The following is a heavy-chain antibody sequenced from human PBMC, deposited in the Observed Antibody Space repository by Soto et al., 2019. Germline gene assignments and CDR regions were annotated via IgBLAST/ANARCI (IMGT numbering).Heavy chain of an antibody. Sequence: QVQLQQWGAGLLKPSETLSLTCAVYGGSFRGYYWSWIRQPPGKGLGLNGEINHSGSTNDHPSLKSRVTISVDTSKNQVSLMLNSMTAADTAVYYCARGEGGFQYWGQGTLVTVSS. CDR3: ARGEGGFQY. V-gene: IGHV4-34*01. CDR1: GGSFRGYY. CDR2: INHSGST. J-gene: IGHJ1*01.